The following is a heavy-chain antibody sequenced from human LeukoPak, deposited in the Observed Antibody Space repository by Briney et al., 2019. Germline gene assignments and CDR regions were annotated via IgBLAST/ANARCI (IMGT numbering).Heavy chain of an antibody. CDR3: ARKAAGWRVLDH. Sequence: GGSLRLSCAASGFMFETYWMNWVRKVPGEGLDWVANMKHDGSEEYYVESVKRRFIISRDNTNKLLYLQMNSLRAEATAIYYCARKAAGWRVLDHWGQGILVTVSS. V-gene: IGHV3-7*03. D-gene: IGHD2-15*01. CDR2: MKHDGSEE. J-gene: IGHJ4*02. CDR1: GFMFETYW.